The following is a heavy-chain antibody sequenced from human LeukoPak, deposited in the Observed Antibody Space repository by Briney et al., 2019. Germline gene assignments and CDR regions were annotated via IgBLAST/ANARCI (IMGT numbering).Heavy chain of an antibody. V-gene: IGHV4-30-4*01. CDR3: ARHEEGDYYDSSGYYYSGHFDY. Sequence: SETLSLTCTVSGGSISSGDYYWSWIRQPPGKGLEWIGYIYYSGSTYYNPSLKSRVTISVDTSKNQFSLKLSSVTAADTAVYYCARHEEGDYYDSSGYYYSGHFDYWGQGTLVTVSS. D-gene: IGHD3-22*01. CDR2: IYYSGST. J-gene: IGHJ4*02. CDR1: GGSISSGDYY.